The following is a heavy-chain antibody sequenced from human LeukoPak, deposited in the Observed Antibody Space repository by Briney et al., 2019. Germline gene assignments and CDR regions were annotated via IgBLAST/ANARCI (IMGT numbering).Heavy chain of an antibody. V-gene: IGHV1-8*01. Sequence: GASVKVSCKASGYSFTNFDINWVRQATGQGLEWMGWMNPNSGNKGYAQKFQGRATMTMNTSITTAYMELSSLRSEDTAVYYCARGPQWRGDYYYMDVWGRGTTVTVSS. D-gene: IGHD6-19*01. CDR2: MNPNSGNK. J-gene: IGHJ6*03. CDR3: ARGPQWRGDYYYMDV. CDR1: GYSFTNFD.